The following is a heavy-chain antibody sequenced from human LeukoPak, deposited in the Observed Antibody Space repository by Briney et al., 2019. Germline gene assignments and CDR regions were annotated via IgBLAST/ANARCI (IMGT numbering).Heavy chain of an antibody. CDR3: ARGWKGAAGKETFDY. J-gene: IGHJ4*02. Sequence: SETLSLTCAVYGGSFSGYYWSWIRQPPGKELEWIGEINHSGSTNYNPSLKSRVTISVDTSKNQFSLKLSSVTAADTAVYYCARGWKGAAGKETFDYWGQGTLVTVSS. CDR1: GGSFSGYY. D-gene: IGHD6-13*01. CDR2: INHSGST. V-gene: IGHV4-34*01.